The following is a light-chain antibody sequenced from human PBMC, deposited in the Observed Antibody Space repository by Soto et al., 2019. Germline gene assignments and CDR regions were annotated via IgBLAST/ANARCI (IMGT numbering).Light chain of an antibody. V-gene: IGLV1-51*01. CDR3: GTWARSLSGQV. CDR1: FSNIGNYY. J-gene: IGLJ3*02. CDR2: DNH. Sequence: QSVLTQPPSVSAAPGQRVTISCSGNFSNIGNYYVCWYQQLPGTAPKLLIYDNHKRPSGIPDRFSASKSVTSATLDITGLQTGDEADYYCGTWARSLSGQVFGGGTKVTVL.